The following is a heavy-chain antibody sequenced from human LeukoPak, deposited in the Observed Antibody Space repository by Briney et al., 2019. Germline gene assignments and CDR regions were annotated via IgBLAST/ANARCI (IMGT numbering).Heavy chain of an antibody. V-gene: IGHV4-4*07. CDR1: GGSINNYY. Sequence: PSETLSLTCTVSGGSINNYYWSWIRQPAGKGLGWIGRIYTRGGTNYNPSLKSRVTMSVDTSKNQFSLKLSSVTAADTAVYYCARGRYCSADICSGGDAFDIWGQGTMVSVSS. CDR2: IYTRGGT. CDR3: ARGRYCSADICSGGDAFDI. D-gene: IGHD2-15*01. J-gene: IGHJ3*02.